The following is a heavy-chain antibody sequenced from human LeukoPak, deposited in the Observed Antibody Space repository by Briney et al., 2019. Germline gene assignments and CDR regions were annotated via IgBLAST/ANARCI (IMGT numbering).Heavy chain of an antibody. CDR1: GYTFTSYG. J-gene: IGHJ4*02. CDR3: ARDLGELEWSYYFDY. V-gene: IGHV1-18*01. D-gene: IGHD1-1*01. CDR2: ISAYNVNT. Sequence: ASVKVSCKXSGYTFTSYGISWVRQAPGQGLEWMGWISAYNVNTNYAQKLQGRVTMTTDTSTSTAYMELRSLRSDDTAVYYCARDLGELEWSYYFDYWGQGTLVTVSS.